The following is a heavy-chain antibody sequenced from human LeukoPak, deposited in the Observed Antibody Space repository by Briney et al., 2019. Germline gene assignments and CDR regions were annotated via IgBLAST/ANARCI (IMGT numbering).Heavy chain of an antibody. D-gene: IGHD3-22*01. CDR2: IYPGDSTT. V-gene: IGHV5-51*01. CDR3: ARHSYDSSGYFPYYYYMDV. CDR1: GYSFTNYW. Sequence: GESLKISCQASGYSFTNYWIGWVRQMPGKGLEWMGIIYPGDSTTMYSPSFEGQVTFSADRSISTAYLQWSSLKASDTAMYYCARHSYDSSGYFPYYYYMDVWGKGTTVTVSS. J-gene: IGHJ6*03.